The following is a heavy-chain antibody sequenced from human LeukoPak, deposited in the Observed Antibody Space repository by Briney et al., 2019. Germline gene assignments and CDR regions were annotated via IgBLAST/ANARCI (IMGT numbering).Heavy chain of an antibody. CDR3: ARTPLGIAVAGYYYYYGMDV. V-gene: IGHV6-1*01. Sequence: SQTLSLTCAISGDSVSSNSAAWNWIRQSPSRGLECLGRTYYRSKWYNDYAVSVKSRITINPDTSKNQFSLQLNSVTPEDTAVYYCARTPLGIAVAGYYYYYGMDVWGQGTTVTVSS. CDR1: GDSVSSNSAA. J-gene: IGHJ6*02. CDR2: TYYRSKWYN. D-gene: IGHD6-19*01.